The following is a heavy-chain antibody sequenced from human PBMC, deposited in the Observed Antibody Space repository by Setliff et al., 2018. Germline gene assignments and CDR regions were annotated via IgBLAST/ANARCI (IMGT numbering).Heavy chain of an antibody. Sequence: GFLRLSCAASGFTFSSYAMHWVRQAPGKGLERVSKTHTDGITIYSDSVRGRFTISRDSAKNSLHLQMTSLSAEDTAVYYCARRLPYFGMDVWGQGTTVTVSS. CDR2: THTDGITI. CDR3: ARRLPYFGMDV. D-gene: IGHD2-15*01. J-gene: IGHJ6*02. CDR1: GFTFSSYA. V-gene: IGHV3-48*03.